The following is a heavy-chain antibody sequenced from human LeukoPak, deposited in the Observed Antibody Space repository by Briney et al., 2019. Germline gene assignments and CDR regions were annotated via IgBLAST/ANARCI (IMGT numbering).Heavy chain of an antibody. V-gene: IGHV1-2*02. J-gene: IGHJ4*02. CDR2: INPNSGGT. D-gene: IGHD5-24*01. Sequence: ASVKVSCKASGYTFTGYFIHWVRQAPGQGLEWMGWINPNSGGTTYAQKFQGRVTMTRDTSISTAHMELSRLRSDDTAVYYCARDPVSRDGYNYFDFWGQGTLVTVSS. CDR1: GYTFTGYF. CDR3: ARDPVSRDGYNYFDF.